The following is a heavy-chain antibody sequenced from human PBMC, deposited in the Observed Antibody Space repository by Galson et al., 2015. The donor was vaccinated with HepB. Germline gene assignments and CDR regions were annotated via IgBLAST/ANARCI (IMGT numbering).Heavy chain of an antibody. CDR2: ISSSGSTI. D-gene: IGHD4-17*01. CDR1: GFTFSDYY. Sequence: SLRLSCAASGFTFSDYYMGWIRQAPGKGLEWVSYISSSGSTIYYADSVKGRFTVSRENAKNSLYLQMNSLRVGDTAVYFCVRGGDYGFDWGQGTLVTVSS. V-gene: IGHV3-11*04. J-gene: IGHJ4*02. CDR3: VRGGDYGFD.